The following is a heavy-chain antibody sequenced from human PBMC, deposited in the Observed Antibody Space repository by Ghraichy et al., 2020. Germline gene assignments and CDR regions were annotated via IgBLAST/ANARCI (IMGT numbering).Heavy chain of an antibody. CDR1: GGSISSSSYY. Sequence: SQTLSLTCTVSGGSISSSSYYWGWIRQPPGKGLEWIGSIYYSGSTYYNPSLKSRVTISVDTSKNQFSLKLSSVTAADTAVYYCARIDRFRYYYGMDVWGQGTTVTVSS. V-gene: IGHV4-39*07. J-gene: IGHJ6*02. CDR3: ARIDRFRYYYGMDV. CDR2: IYYSGST. D-gene: IGHD3-3*01.